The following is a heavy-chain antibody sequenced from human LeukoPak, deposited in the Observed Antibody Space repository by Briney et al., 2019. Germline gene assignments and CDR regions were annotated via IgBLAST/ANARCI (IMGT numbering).Heavy chain of an antibody. V-gene: IGHV3-21*01. J-gene: IGHJ4*02. CDR3: ASGGYSYGLGLDY. CDR2: ISSSSYI. CDR1: GFTFSSYS. Sequence: GSLRLSCAASGFTFSSYSMNWVRQAPGKGLEWVSSISSSSYIYYADSVKGRFTISRDNAKNSLYLQMNSLRAEDTAVYYCASGGYSYGLGLDYWGQGTLVTVSS. D-gene: IGHD5-18*01.